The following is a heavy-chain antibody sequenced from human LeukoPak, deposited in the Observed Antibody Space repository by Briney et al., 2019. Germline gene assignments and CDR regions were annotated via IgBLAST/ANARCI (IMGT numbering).Heavy chain of an antibody. CDR2: ISNSGGNT. J-gene: IGHJ4*02. V-gene: IGHV3-23*01. D-gene: IGHD6-13*01. Sequence: PGGSLRLSCAASGFTFSTYAMSWVRQAPEKGLEWVSVISNSGGNTYYADSVKGRFTISRDNSKNTLYLQMNSLRAEDTAVYYCAKDRQLGYWGQGTLVTVSS. CDR3: AKDRQLGY. CDR1: GFTFSTYA.